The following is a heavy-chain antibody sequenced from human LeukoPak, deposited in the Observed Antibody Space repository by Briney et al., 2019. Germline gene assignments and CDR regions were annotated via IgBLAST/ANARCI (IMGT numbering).Heavy chain of an antibody. J-gene: IGHJ4*02. CDR2: ISFDGTNK. CDR3: ARDMYDNGWSSFDY. Sequence: GGSLRLSCAASGFTFSNYAMHWVRQAPGKGLEWVAVISFDGTNKYYANSVQGRFTISRDNSKNTLYLQMDSLRAEDTALYYCARDMYDNGWSSFDYWGQGTLVTVSS. D-gene: IGHD3-10*01. CDR1: GFTFSNYA. V-gene: IGHV3-30-3*01.